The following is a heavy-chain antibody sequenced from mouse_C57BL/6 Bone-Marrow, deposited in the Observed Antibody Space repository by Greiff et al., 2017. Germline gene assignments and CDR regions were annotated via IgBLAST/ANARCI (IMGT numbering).Heavy chain of an antibody. D-gene: IGHD2-2*01. J-gene: IGHJ4*01. Sequence: DVMLVESGPGLAKPSQTLSLTCSVTGYSITSDYWNWIRKFPGNKLEYMGYISYSGSTYYNPSLKSRISITRDTSKNQYYLQLNSVTTEDTATYYCARKGGYRYYAMDYWGQGTSVTVSS. V-gene: IGHV3-8*01. CDR2: ISYSGST. CDR1: GYSITSDY. CDR3: ARKGGYRYYAMDY.